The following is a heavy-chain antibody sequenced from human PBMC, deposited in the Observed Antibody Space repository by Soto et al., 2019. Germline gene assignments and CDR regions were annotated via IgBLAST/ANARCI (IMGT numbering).Heavy chain of an antibody. CDR3: ARSRLAAAGTGAFEI. CDR1: GFTFSSYA. J-gene: IGHJ3*02. Sequence: VGSLRLSCAASGFTFSSYALSWVRQAPGKGLEWVSGFSATDGGSQYADSVRGRFTISRDNFKNTIFLEVNRLTAEDTAMYYCARSRLAAAGTGAFEIWGQGTMVTV. D-gene: IGHD6-13*01. V-gene: IGHV3-23*01. CDR2: FSATDGGS.